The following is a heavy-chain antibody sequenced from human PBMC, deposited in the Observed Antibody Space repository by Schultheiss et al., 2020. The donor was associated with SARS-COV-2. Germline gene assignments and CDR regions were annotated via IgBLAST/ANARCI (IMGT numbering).Heavy chain of an antibody. CDR1: GYTFTSYA. V-gene: IGHV1-46*01. CDR2: INPSGGST. J-gene: IGHJ4*02. D-gene: IGHD4-17*01. Sequence: ASVKVSCKASGYTFTSYAMNWVRQAPGQGLEWMGIINPSGGSTSYAQKFQGRVTMTTDTSTSTAYMELRSLRSDDTAVYYCARNHDYGDYCDYWGQGTLVTVSS. CDR3: ARNHDYGDYCDY.